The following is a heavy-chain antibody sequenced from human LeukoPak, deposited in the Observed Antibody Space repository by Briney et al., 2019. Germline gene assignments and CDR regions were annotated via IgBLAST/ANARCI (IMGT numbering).Heavy chain of an antibody. V-gene: IGHV3-21*01. J-gene: IGHJ4*02. CDR2: ISSRSSYI. CDR1: GFTFSTYS. D-gene: IGHD1-26*01. Sequence: GGSLRLSCAASGFTFSTYSMNWVRQAPGKGLEWVSSISSRSSYIYYADSLKGRFTISRDNAKNSLYLQMNSLRAEDTAVYYCARDRWELQYWGQGTLVTVSS. CDR3: ARDRWELQY.